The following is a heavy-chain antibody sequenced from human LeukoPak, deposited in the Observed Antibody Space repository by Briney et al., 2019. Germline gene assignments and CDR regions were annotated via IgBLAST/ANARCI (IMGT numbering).Heavy chain of an antibody. J-gene: IGHJ3*02. D-gene: IGHD3-9*01. V-gene: IGHV1-58*02. CDR2: IVVGSGNT. CDR3: AAEPRYFDWLSDAFDI. CDR1: GFTFTSSA. Sequence: GASVKVSCKASGFTFTSSAMQWVRQARGQRLEWIGWIVVGSGNTNYAQKFQERVTITRDMSTSTAYMELSSLRSEDTAVYYCAAEPRYFDWLSDAFDIWGQGTMVTVSS.